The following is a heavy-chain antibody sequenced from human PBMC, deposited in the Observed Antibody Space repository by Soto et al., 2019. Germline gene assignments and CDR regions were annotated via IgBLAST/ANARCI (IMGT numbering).Heavy chain of an antibody. V-gene: IGHV3-21*01. CDR2: INNSSAHI. CDR3: ARERGYDILTGYYQFDY. CDR1: GFTFSDYS. D-gene: IGHD3-9*01. J-gene: IGHJ4*02. Sequence: EVQLVESGGGLVKPGGSLRLSCVVSGFTFSDYSMNWVRQAPGKGLEWVSSINNSSAHIYYADSVKGRLSISRDNAKKSLYLQMNSLRAEDTAVYYCARERGYDILTGYYQFDYWGQGTLVTVSS.